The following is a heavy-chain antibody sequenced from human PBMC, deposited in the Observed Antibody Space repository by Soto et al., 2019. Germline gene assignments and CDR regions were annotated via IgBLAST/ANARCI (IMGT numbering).Heavy chain of an antibody. D-gene: IGHD3-10*01. CDR3: ARAPPRRLWFGELDY. V-gene: IGHV4-30-4*01. CDR2: IYYSGST. J-gene: IGHJ4*02. Sequence: SETLSLTCTVSGGSISSGDYYWSWIRQPPGKGLEWIGYIYYSGSTYYNPSLKSRVTISVDTSKNQFSLKLSSVTAADTAVYYCARAPPRRLWFGELDYWGQGTLVTVSS. CDR1: GGSISSGDYY.